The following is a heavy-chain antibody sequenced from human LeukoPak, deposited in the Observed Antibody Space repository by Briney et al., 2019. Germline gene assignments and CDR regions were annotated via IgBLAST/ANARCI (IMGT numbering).Heavy chain of an antibody. V-gene: IGHV4-59*08. CDR1: GGSISSYY. CDR2: IYYSGST. CDR3: ARLYYYDSSGYYYTFDY. Sequence: SETLSLTCTVSGGSISSYYWSWIRRPPGKGLEWIGYIYYSGSTNYNPSLKSRVTISVDTSKNQFSLKLSSVTAADTAVYYCARLYYYDSSGYYYTFDYWGQGTLVTVSS. D-gene: IGHD3-22*01. J-gene: IGHJ4*02.